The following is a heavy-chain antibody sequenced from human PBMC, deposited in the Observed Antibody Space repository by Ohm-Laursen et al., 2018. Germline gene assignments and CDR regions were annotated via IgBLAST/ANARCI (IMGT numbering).Heavy chain of an antibody. CDR1: GGSFSGYY. CDR3: ARDRVNWGSFDY. Sequence: GTLSLTCAVYGGSFSGYYWSWIRQPPGKGLEWIGEINHSGSTNYNPSLKSRVTISVDTSKNQISLKLSSVTAADTAVYYCARDRVNWGSFDYWGQGTLVTVSS. CDR2: INHSGST. V-gene: IGHV4-34*01. J-gene: IGHJ4*02. D-gene: IGHD7-27*01.